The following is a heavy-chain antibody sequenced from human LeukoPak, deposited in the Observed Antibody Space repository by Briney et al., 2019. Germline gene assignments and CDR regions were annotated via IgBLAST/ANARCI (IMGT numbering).Heavy chain of an antibody. CDR2: ISGSGGST. D-gene: IGHD6-19*01. J-gene: IGHJ4*02. V-gene: IGHV3-23*01. CDR1: GFTFSSYA. CDR3: AKETYSSGWYPYFDY. Sequence: WGSLRLSCVASGFTFSSYAMSWVRQAPGKGLEWVSGISGSGGSTYYADSVKGRFTISRDNSKNTLFLQMNSLRAEDTAVYYCAKETYSSGWYPYFDYWGQGTLVTVSS.